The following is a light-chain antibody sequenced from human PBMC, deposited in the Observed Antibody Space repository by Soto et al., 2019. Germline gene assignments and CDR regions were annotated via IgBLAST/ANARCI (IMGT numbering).Light chain of an antibody. J-gene: IGLJ1*01. CDR2: DVS. CDR1: SNDVVCYNF. CDR3: SSYTTSNTRQIV. Sequence: QSALTQPASVSGSPGQSITNSCTGTSNDVVCYNFVSWYQQHPGKSPKFMIYDVSYRPSGVSNRFSGSKSGNTASLTISGLQAEDEADYYCSSYTTSNTRQIVFGTGTKVTVL. V-gene: IGLV2-14*01.